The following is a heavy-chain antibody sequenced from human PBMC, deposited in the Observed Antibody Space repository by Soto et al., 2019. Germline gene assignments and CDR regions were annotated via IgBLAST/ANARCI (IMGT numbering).Heavy chain of an antibody. J-gene: IGHJ4*02. D-gene: IGHD2-2*01. CDR1: GFTFSTYA. CDR3: AKDKGGRYCSRTSCLYSFDY. Sequence: EVQLLESGGGLVQPGGSLRLSCTASGFTFSTYAMSWVRQAPGKGLEWVSTISDSGSTYYADSVKGRCTISRDNSKNTLYREMNSLRAEDTAVYYCAKDKGGRYCSRTSCLYSFDYWGQGTLVTVSS. V-gene: IGHV3-23*01. CDR2: ISDSGST.